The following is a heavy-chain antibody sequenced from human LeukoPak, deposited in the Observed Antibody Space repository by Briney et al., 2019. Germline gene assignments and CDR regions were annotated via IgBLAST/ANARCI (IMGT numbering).Heavy chain of an antibody. D-gene: IGHD6-13*01. Sequence: GGSLRLSCAASGFTFSSYGMHWVRQAPGKGLEWVAVISYDGSNKYYADSVKGRFTISRDNSKNTLYLQMNSLRAEDTAVYYCAKDAVEPPGIAAAGGDYWGQGTLVTVSS. V-gene: IGHV3-30*18. J-gene: IGHJ4*02. CDR1: GFTFSSYG. CDR3: AKDAVEPPGIAAAGGDY. CDR2: ISYDGSNK.